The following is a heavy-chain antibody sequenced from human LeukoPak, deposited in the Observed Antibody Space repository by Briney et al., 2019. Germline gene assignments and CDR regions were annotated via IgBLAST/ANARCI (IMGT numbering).Heavy chain of an antibody. Sequence: GGSLRLSCAASGFTFSSYAMSWVRQAPGKGLEWVSAISGSGGSTYYADSVKGRFTISRDNSKNTLYLQMNSLRAEDTAVYYCAKETCRRGDCYSSYFDYWGQGTLVTVSS. D-gene: IGHD2-21*02. CDR2: ISGSGGST. CDR3: AKETCRRGDCYSSYFDY. V-gene: IGHV3-23*01. J-gene: IGHJ4*02. CDR1: GFTFSSYA.